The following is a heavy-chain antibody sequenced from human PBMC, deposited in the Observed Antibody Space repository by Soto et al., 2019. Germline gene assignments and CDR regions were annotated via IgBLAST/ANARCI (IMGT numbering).Heavy chain of an antibody. CDR3: ARDRWGRSWFDP. J-gene: IGHJ5*02. CDR1: GYTFTSYG. D-gene: IGHD3-16*01. Sequence: ASVKVSCKASGYTFTSYGISWVRQAPGQGLEWMGWISAYNGNTNYAQKLQGRVTMTTDTSTSTAYMELSSLRFYDTAVYYCARDRWGRSWFDPWGQGTLVTVSS. V-gene: IGHV1-18*01. CDR2: ISAYNGNT.